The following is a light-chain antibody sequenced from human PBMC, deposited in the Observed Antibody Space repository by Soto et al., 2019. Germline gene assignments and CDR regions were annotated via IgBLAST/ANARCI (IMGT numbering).Light chain of an antibody. Sequence: EIGMTQSPGTLSLSPGERATLSCRASQSVNARYLAWYQVKPGQAPTLLFYGASSRATGIPDRFIGSGSGTDFTLTITGLEPEDFAVYYCQQFHISRTFGQGTKVDTK. V-gene: IGKV3-20*01. CDR1: QSVNARY. J-gene: IGKJ1*01. CDR3: QQFHISRT. CDR2: GAS.